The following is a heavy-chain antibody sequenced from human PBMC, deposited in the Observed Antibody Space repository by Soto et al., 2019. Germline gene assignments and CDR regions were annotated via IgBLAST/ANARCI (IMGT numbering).Heavy chain of an antibody. J-gene: IGHJ4*02. V-gene: IGHV1-46*01. CDR2: INPSGGST. CDR3: ARDMGFGLSDY. D-gene: IGHD3-10*01. Sequence: GPVKVSCKASGYTFTSYYMHWVRQAPGQGLEWMGIINPSGGSTSYAQKFQGRVTMTRDTSTSTAYMELSSLRSEDTAVYYCARDMGFGLSDYWGQGTLVTVSS. CDR1: GYTFTSYY.